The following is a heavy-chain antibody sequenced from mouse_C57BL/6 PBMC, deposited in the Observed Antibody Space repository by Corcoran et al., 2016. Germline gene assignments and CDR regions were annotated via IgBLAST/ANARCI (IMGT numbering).Heavy chain of an antibody. J-gene: IGHJ4*01. Sequence: QIQLEHSRPELKKPGETVKISCKASGYTFTPSGMSWGKQAPGKGVKWMGVINPYSGVPTYADDFKGRFAFSLEPSASTAYLQINTLKHEDTATCFCARVYDGYYRVMDYWGQGTSVTVSS. V-gene: IGHV9-3*01. D-gene: IGHD2-3*01. CDR3: ARVYDGYYRVMDY. CDR1: GYTFTPSG. CDR2: INPYSGVP.